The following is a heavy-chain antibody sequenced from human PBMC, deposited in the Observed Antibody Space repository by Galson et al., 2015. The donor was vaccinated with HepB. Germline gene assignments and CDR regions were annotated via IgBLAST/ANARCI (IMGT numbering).Heavy chain of an antibody. Sequence: SVKVSCKVSGYTLTELSMHWVRQAPGKGLEWMGGFDPEDGETIYAQKFQGRVTMTEDTSTDTAYMELSSLRSEDTAVYYCATMRKQVVVIPTENYYYYYMDVWGKGTTVTVSS. J-gene: IGHJ6*03. CDR2: FDPEDGET. V-gene: IGHV1-24*01. D-gene: IGHD3-22*01. CDR3: ATMRKQVVVIPTENYYYYYMDV. CDR1: GYTLTELS.